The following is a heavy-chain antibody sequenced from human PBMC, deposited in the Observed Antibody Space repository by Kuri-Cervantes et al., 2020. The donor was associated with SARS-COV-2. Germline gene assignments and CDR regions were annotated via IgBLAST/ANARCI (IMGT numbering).Heavy chain of an antibody. D-gene: IGHD6-19*01. Sequence: GGSLRLSRAASGFTFSSYAMSWVRQAPGKGLEWVSAISGSGGSTYYADSVKGRFTISRDNSKNTLYLQMNSLRAEDTAVYYCAKAWRGQWLASYYYYGMDVWGQGTTVTVSS. J-gene: IGHJ6*02. CDR2: ISGSGGST. CDR1: GFTFSSYA. V-gene: IGHV3-23*01. CDR3: AKAWRGQWLASYYYYGMDV.